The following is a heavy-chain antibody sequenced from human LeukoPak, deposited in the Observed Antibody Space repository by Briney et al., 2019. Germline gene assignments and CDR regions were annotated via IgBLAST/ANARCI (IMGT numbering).Heavy chain of an antibody. J-gene: IGHJ5*02. CDR3: TRNGRRVGVTQSGWFDP. V-gene: IGHV3-49*04. CDR1: GFTFGDYA. D-gene: IGHD1-26*01. Sequence: GGSLRLSCTGSGFTFGDYAMSWVRQAPGKGLECVGFIRSKTYGGTTEYAASVKHRFTISRDDSKSIAYLQMNSLRTEDTAVYYCTRNGRRVGVTQSGWFDPWGQGTLVTVS. CDR2: IRSKTYGGTT.